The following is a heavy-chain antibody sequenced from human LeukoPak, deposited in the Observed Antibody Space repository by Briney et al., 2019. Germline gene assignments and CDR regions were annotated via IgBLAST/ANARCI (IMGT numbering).Heavy chain of an antibody. CDR3: ARYPDALAVAGYYYHGMDV. J-gene: IGHJ6*02. CDR2: ISSSGSTI. D-gene: IGHD6-19*01. V-gene: IGHV3-48*03. Sequence: GGSLRLSCAASGFTFSSYEMNWVRQAPGKGLEWVSYISSSGSTIYYADSVKGRFTISRDNAKNSLYLQMNSLRAEDTAVYYCARYPDALAVAGYYYHGMDVWGQGTTVTVSS. CDR1: GFTFSSYE.